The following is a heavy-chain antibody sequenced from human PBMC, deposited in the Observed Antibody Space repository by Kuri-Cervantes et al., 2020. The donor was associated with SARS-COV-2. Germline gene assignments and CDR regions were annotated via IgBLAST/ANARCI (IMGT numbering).Heavy chain of an antibody. D-gene: IGHD6-6*01. V-gene: IGHV3-33*01. CDR2: IWYDGSNK. Sequence: GESLKISCAASGFTFSSYGMHWVRQAPGKGLEWVAVIWYDGSNKYYADSVKGRFTISRDNSKNTLYLQMNSLRAEDTAVYYCAREEDSYYYYYAMDVWGQGTTVTVSS. J-gene: IGHJ6*02. CDR1: GFTFSSYG. CDR3: AREEDSYYYYYAMDV.